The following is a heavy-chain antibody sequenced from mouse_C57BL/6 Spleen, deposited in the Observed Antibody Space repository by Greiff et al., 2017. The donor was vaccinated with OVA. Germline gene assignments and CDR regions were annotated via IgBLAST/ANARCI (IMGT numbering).Heavy chain of an antibody. D-gene: IGHD3-2*02. Sequence: VQLQQSGPVLVKPGASVKMSCKASGYTFTDYYMNWVKQSHGKSLEWIGVINPYNGGTSYNQKFKGKATLTVDKSSSTAYMELNSLTSEDSAVYYCARETAQAPYAMDYWGQGTSVTVSS. V-gene: IGHV1-19*01. J-gene: IGHJ4*01. CDR3: ARETAQAPYAMDY. CDR1: GYTFTDYY. CDR2: INPYNGGT.